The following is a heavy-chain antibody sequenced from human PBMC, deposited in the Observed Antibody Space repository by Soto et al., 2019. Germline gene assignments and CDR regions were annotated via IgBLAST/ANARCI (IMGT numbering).Heavy chain of an antibody. CDR1: GFTVSSNY. CDR2: IYSGGST. D-gene: IGHD2-15*01. J-gene: IGHJ6*04. CDR3: ARDEYPYCSGGSRLIYGMDV. Sequence: GGSLRLSCAASGFTVSSNYMSWVRQAPGKGLEWVSVIYSGGSTYYADSVKGRFTISRDNSKNTLYLQMNSLRAEDTAVYYCARDEYPYCSGGSRLIYGMDVWDKATMRTASS. V-gene: IGHV3-53*01.